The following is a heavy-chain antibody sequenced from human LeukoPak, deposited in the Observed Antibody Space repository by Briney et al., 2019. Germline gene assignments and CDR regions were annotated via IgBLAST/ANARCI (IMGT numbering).Heavy chain of an antibody. D-gene: IGHD6-19*01. CDR3: AGQWLVHAFDI. J-gene: IGHJ3*02. CDR1: GGSLSGYY. V-gene: IGHV4-34*01. Sequence: SETLSLTCAVYGGSLSGYYWSWIRQPPGKGLEWIGEINHSGSTNYNPSLKSRVTISVDTSKNQFSLKLSSVTAADTAVYYCAGQWLVHAFDIWGQGTMVTVSS. CDR2: INHSGST.